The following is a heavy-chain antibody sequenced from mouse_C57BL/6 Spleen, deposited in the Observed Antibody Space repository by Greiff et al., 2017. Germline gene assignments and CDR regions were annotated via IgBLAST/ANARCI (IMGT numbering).Heavy chain of an antibody. CDR2: ISNLAYSI. J-gene: IGHJ4*01. CDR3: ARQRDAMDY. CDR1: GFTFSDYG. V-gene: IGHV5-15*01. Sequence: EVQLVESGGGLVQPGGSLKLSCAASGFTFSDYGMAWVRQAPRKGPEWVAFISNLAYSIYYADTVTGRFTISRGNAKNTLYLEMSSLRSEDTAMYYCARQRDAMDYWGQGTSVTVSS.